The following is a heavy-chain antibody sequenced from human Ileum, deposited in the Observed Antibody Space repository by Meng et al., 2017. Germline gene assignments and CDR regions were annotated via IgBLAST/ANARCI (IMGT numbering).Heavy chain of an antibody. CDR1: GGSVSSAGYQ. CDR3: ARDHWGSLDY. Sequence: QVQRQESGPGLVRPSETLSLICTVSGGSVSSAGYQWGWIRQPPGKGLEWIGYASTNYNPSPKSRVTISLDTSKNQFSLKLSSVTAADTAVYYCARDHWGSLDYWGQGILVTVSS. J-gene: IGHJ4*02. CDR2: AST. D-gene: IGHD7-27*01. V-gene: IGHV4-61*08.